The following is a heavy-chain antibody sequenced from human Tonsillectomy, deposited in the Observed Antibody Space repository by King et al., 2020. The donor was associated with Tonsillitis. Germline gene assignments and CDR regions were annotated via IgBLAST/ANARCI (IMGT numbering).Heavy chain of an antibody. CDR1: GGSISSSSYY. CDR3: ARTTTFFDY. Sequence: QLQESGPGLVKPSETLSLTCTGSGGSISSSSYYWGWLRQPPGKGLEWIGGIYYSGGTYYNPSLKSRVTISVDTSKTQFSLKLSSVTAADTAVYYCARTTTFFDYWGQGTLVTVSS. J-gene: IGHJ4*02. V-gene: IGHV4-39*01. CDR2: IYYSGGT. D-gene: IGHD3-16*01.